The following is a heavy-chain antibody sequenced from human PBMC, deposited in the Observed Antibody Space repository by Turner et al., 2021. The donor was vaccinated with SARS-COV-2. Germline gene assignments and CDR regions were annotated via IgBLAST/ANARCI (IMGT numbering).Heavy chain of an antibody. V-gene: IGHV1-24*01. Sequence: QVQLVQSGAEVKKPGASVKVSCKASGYTFTSYGISWVRQAPGQGLEWMGGFDPEDGETIYAQKFQGRVTMTEDTSTDTAYMELSSLRSEDTAVYYCATGVAVAGTPSKYYYYYGMDVWGQGTTVTVSS. D-gene: IGHD6-19*01. CDR3: ATGVAVAGTPSKYYYYYGMDV. J-gene: IGHJ6*02. CDR2: FDPEDGET. CDR1: GYTFTSYG.